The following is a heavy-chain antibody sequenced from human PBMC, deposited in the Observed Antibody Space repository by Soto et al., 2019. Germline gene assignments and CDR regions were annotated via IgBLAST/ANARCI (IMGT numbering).Heavy chain of an antibody. D-gene: IGHD3-3*01. CDR1: GGTFSSYT. CDR3: ARAPSWSGYYEGDYYYYYMDV. J-gene: IGHJ6*03. V-gene: IGHV1-69*02. Sequence: ASVKVSCKASGGTFSSYTISWVRQAPGQGLEWMGRIIPILGIANYTQKFQGRVTITADKCTSTAYMELSSLRSEDTAVYYCARAPSWSGYYEGDYYYYYMDVWGKGTTVTVSS. CDR2: IIPILGIA.